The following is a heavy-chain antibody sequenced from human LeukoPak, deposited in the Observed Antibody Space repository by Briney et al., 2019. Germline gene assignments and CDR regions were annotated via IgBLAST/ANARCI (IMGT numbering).Heavy chain of an antibody. Sequence: SQTLCLTCAVSGGSINNGDYSWSWIRQPTGKGLEWIGYIYQSESSYYNPSLKSRVTISVDRSKNQLSLKLTSGTAADTAVYYCASHRASMVRRLIIHDAFDILLRGTMVTVSS. D-gene: IGHD3-10*01. J-gene: IGHJ3*02. CDR3: ASHRASMVRRLIIHDAFDI. CDR1: GGSINNGDYS. V-gene: IGHV4-30-2*01. CDR2: IYQSESS.